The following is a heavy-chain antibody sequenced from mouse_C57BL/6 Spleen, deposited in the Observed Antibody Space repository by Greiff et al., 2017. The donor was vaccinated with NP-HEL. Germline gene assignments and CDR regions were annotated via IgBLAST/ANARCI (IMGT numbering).Heavy chain of an antibody. D-gene: IGHD2-4*01. CDR1: GYAFTNYL. Sequence: VQLQQSGAELVRPGTSVKVSCKASGYAFTNYLIEWVKQRPGQGLEWIGVINPGSGGTNYNEKFKGKATLTADKSSSTAYMQLSSLTSEDSAVYFCARRDYDVLYAMDYWGQGTSVTVSS. CDR2: INPGSGGT. V-gene: IGHV1-54*01. J-gene: IGHJ4*01. CDR3: ARRDYDVLYAMDY.